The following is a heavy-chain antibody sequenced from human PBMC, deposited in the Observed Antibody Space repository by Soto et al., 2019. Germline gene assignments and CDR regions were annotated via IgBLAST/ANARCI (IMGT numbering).Heavy chain of an antibody. CDR3: ARAPGDYFDY. CDR2: IYYSGST. CDR1: GGSISSSSYY. J-gene: IGHJ4*02. V-gene: IGHV4-39*01. Sequence: PSETLSLTCTVSGGSISSSSYYWGWIRQPPGKGLEWIGSIYYSGSTYYNPSLKSRVTISVDTSKNQFSLKLSSVTAADTAVYYCARAPGDYFDYWGQGTLVTVS.